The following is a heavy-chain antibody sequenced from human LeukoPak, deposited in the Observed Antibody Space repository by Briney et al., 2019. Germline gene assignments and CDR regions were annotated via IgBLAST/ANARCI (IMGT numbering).Heavy chain of an antibody. Sequence: SETLSLTCAVSGYSISSGYYWGWIRQPPGKGLEWIGSNYRSGSTYYNPSLKSRVTISVDTSKNQLSLNLSSVTAADTAVYYCARGGYSGSRYYYKSMDVWGKGTTVTVSS. V-gene: IGHV4-38-2*01. CDR2: NYRSGST. CDR3: ARGGYSGSRYYYKSMDV. CDR1: GYSISSGYY. J-gene: IGHJ6*03. D-gene: IGHD1-26*01.